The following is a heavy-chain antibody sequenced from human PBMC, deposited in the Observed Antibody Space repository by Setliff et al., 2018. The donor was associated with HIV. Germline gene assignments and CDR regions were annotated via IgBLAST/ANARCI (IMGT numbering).Heavy chain of an antibody. J-gene: IGHJ1*01. V-gene: IGHV3-21*06. CDR1: GFTFSSYS. CDR2: ISSSTRYI. Sequence: GESLKISCAASGFTFSSYSMNWVRQAPGKGLERVSCISSSTRYIYYADSVKGRFTISRDNAKNSLYLQMSSLRAEDTAVYYCAREMAATAHPDDPYFQHWGQGTLVTVSS. D-gene: IGHD6-13*01. CDR3: AREMAATAHPDDPYFQH.